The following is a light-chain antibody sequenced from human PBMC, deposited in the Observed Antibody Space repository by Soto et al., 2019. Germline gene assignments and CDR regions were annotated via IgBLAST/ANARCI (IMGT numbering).Light chain of an antibody. V-gene: IGLV1-40*01. CDR2: GNS. CDR3: QSYDSSLREV. CDR1: ISNIGAGYA. J-gene: IGLJ1*01. Sequence: QWVKTLPRSVCGAPGQRLTISCTRSISNIGAGYAVHCYQQLPGTAPKVLTYGNSNRPSGVPDRFSGSKSGTSASLAITGLQAEDEADYYRQSYDSSLREVFGTGTKVNVL.